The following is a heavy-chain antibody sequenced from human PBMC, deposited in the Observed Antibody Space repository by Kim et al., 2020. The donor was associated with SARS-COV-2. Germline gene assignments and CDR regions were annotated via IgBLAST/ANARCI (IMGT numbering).Heavy chain of an antibody. J-gene: IGHJ4*02. D-gene: IGHD6-13*01. V-gene: IGHV5-10-1*01. CDR3: ARHDSDSSSWYL. Sequence: NYSPSFQGHVTISADKSISTAYLQWSSLKASDTAMYYCARHDSDSSSWYLWGQGTLVTVSS.